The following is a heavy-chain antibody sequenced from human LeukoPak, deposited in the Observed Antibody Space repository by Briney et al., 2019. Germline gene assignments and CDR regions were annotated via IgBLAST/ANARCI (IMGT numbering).Heavy chain of an antibody. Sequence: SVKVSCKASGYTFTSYAISWVRQAPGQGLEWMGGIIPIFGTANYAQKFQGRVTITADESTSTAYMELSSLRSEDTAVYYCARDQVYNAFDIWGQGTMVTVSS. CDR3: ARDQVYNAFDI. J-gene: IGHJ3*02. CDR2: IIPIFGTA. CDR1: GYTFTSYA. V-gene: IGHV1-69*13.